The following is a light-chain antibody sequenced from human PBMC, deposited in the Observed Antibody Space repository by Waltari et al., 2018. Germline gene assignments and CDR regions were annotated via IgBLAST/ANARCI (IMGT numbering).Light chain of an antibody. V-gene: IGKV3-20*01. J-gene: IGKJ1*01. CDR3: QKYVSLPAT. CDR1: QSVSRS. CDR2: DAS. Sequence: EIVLTQSTGTLSLSPGERDTLSCRASQSVSRSLAWYQQKPGQAPRLLIDDASTRATGIPDRFSGSGSGTYLSLTISRLEPEDVAVYYCQKYVSLPATFGQGTKVEIK.